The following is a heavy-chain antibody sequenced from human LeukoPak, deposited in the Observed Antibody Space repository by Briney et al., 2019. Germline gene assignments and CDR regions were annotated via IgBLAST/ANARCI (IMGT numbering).Heavy chain of an antibody. J-gene: IGHJ3*02. CDR1: GGSISSGSYY. D-gene: IGHD6-19*01. CDR3: ALKTVAGTFDI. CDR2: IYTSGRT. Sequence: PSETLSLTCTVSGGSISSGSYYWSWIRQPAGKGLEWIGRIYTSGRTNYNPSLKSRVTISVDTSKNQFPLKLSSVTAAGTAVYYCALKTVAGTFDIWGQGTMVTVSS. V-gene: IGHV4-61*02.